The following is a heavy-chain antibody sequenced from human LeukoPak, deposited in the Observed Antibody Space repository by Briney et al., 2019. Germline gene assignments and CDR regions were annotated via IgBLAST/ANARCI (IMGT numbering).Heavy chain of an antibody. D-gene: IGHD6-19*01. CDR2: AYYTGSN. CDR1: GGSVASVGCY. CDR3: GRHVSNGWDYHYGLDV. J-gene: IGHJ6*01. Sequence: SETLSLTCTVSGGSVASVGCYWGWIRQPPGKGLVWIGSAYYTGSNYSPPSLKSRLTISVDTSKNQFALTLSSVTAADTAVYYCGRHVSNGWDYHYGLDVWGQGTTVTVSS. V-gene: IGHV4-39*01.